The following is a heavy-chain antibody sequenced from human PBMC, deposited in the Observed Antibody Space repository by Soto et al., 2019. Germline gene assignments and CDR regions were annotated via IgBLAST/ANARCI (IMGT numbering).Heavy chain of an antibody. CDR1: GYSFTRYG. V-gene: IGHV1-18*01. D-gene: IGHD3-16*01. J-gene: IGHJ6*04. Sequence: ASVKVSCKASGYSFTRYGIGWARQAPGQGLEWMGWINAYNGNTNYAQNLQGRLTLTTDTSTTTAYMELRSLRSNDTAIYYCAILDVYVTPSIQDVCGKGTTVPVSS. CDR3: AILDVYVTPSIQDV. CDR2: INAYNGNT.